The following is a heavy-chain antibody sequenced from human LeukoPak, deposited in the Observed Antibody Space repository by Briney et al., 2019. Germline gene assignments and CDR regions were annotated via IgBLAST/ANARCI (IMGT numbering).Heavy chain of an antibody. Sequence: ASVKVSCKASDYTFTSYGISWVRQAPGQGLEWMGWISAYNGNTNYAQKLQGRATMTTDTSTSTAYMELRSLRSDDTAVYYCARSRYCSSTSCYPDYWGQGTLVTVSS. J-gene: IGHJ4*02. D-gene: IGHD2-2*01. CDR3: ARSRYCSSTSCYPDY. CDR1: DYTFTSYG. CDR2: ISAYNGNT. V-gene: IGHV1-18*01.